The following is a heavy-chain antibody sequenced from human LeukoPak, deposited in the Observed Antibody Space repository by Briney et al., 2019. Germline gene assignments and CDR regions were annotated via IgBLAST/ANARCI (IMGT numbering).Heavy chain of an antibody. J-gene: IGHJ4*02. CDR3: AKDWRQLVLEDDY. Sequence: GSLRLSCVASGFTFSIFGMHWVRQAPGKGLEWVAYIQFDGRNERYADSVKGRFTISRDNSRNTLYLQMNSLRAEDTAVYYCAKDWRQLVLEDDYWGQGTLVTVSS. CDR2: IQFDGRNE. CDR1: GFTFSIFG. V-gene: IGHV3-30*02. D-gene: IGHD6-13*01.